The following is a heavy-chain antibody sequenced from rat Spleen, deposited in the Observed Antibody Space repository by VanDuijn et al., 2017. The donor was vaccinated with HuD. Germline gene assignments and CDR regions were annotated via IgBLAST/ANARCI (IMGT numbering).Heavy chain of an antibody. CDR1: GFSSSSFP. J-gene: IGHJ3*01. CDR3: AGKYYGYTD. CDR2: ISSGGGAT. Sequence: EVQLVESGGGLVQPGRSLKLSCAASGFSSSSFPMAWVRQAPKKGLEWVATISSGGGATYYSDSVKGRFTISRDNTNSTLYLQMDSLRSEDTATYFCAGKYYGYTDWGQGTLVTVSS. D-gene: IGHD1-6*01. V-gene: IGHV5-46*01.